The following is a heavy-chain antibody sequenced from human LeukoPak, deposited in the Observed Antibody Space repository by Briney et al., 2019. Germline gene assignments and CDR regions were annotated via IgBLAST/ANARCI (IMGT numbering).Heavy chain of an antibody. J-gene: IGHJ4*02. CDR1: GFTFSSYA. CDR2: ISGSGGST. D-gene: IGHD6-6*01. V-gene: IGHV3-23*01. CDR3: AKERGFGIAARHLIGY. Sequence: GGSLRLSCAASGFTFSSYAMSWVRQAPGKGLEWVSAISGSGGSTYYADSVKGRFTISRDNSKNTLYLQMNSLRAEDTAVYYCAKERGFGIAARHLIGYWGQGTLVTVSS.